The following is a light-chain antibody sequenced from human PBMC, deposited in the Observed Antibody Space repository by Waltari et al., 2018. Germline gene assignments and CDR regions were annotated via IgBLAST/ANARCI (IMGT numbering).Light chain of an antibody. Sequence: QSVLTQPPSASGTPGQRVTISCSGSSSNIGTKTVNWYQQRPGMAPRLIIYGDNQRPSGVPRRFSASKSGTSASLAISGLQSEDEADYFCAAWDDSLNGLYVFGTGTTVTVL. J-gene: IGLJ1*01. CDR1: SSNIGTKT. CDR3: AAWDDSLNGLYV. V-gene: IGLV1-44*01. CDR2: GDN.